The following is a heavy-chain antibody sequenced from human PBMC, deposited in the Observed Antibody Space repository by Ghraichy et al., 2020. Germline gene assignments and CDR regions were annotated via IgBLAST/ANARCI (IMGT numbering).Heavy chain of an antibody. CDR2: TYYSSKWFN. J-gene: IGHJ5*02. D-gene: IGHD3-22*01. CDR1: GDSVSSNSAA. CDR3: AREDSSAYYSWWFDP. V-gene: IGHV6-1*01. Sequence: SQTLSLTCAISGDSVSSNSAAWNWIRQSPSRGLEWLGRTYYSSKWFNDYAVSVRSRITINPDTSKNHFSLQLNSVTPEETAVYYCAREDSSAYYSWWFDPWGQGTLVTVSS.